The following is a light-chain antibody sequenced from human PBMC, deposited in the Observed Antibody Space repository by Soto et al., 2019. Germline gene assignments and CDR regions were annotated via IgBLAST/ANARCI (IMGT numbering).Light chain of an antibody. Sequence: QSVLTQPPSASGSPGQSVTISCTGTSSDVGGYNYVSWYQQHPGKAPKLVIFEVNKRPSGVPDRFSGSKSGNTASLTVSGLQADDEADYYCCSGAGSNNYVFGTGTKVNVL. CDR3: CSGAGSNNYV. V-gene: IGLV2-8*01. CDR1: SSDVGGYNY. J-gene: IGLJ1*01. CDR2: EVN.